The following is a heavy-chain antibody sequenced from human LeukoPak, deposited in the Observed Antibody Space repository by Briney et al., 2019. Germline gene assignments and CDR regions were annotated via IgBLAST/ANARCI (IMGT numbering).Heavy chain of an antibody. V-gene: IGHV1-8*01. CDR1: GYTFTSYD. D-gene: IGHD6-19*01. CDR2: MNPNSGNT. CDR3: AKDQGIAVAAYFDY. J-gene: IGHJ4*02. Sequence: ASVKVSCKASGYTFTSYDINWVRQATGQGLEWMGWMNPNSGNTGYAQKFQGRVTMTRNTSISTAYMELSSLRSEDTAVYYCAKDQGIAVAAYFDYWGQGTLVTVSS.